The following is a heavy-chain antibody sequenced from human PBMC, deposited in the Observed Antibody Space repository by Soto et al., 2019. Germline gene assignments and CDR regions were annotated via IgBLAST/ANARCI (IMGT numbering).Heavy chain of an antibody. CDR3: ARRYGDCFDY. CDR1: GGSISSYY. CDR2: VHDSWGS. Sequence: SETLSLTCTVSGGSISSYYWSWIRQPPGKGLEWIGYVHDSWGSHYNPSLKSRVAISLDTSKNQFSLKLSSVTAADTAVYYCARRYGDCFDYWGQGTLVTVSS. V-gene: IGHV4-59*08. D-gene: IGHD4-17*01. J-gene: IGHJ4*02.